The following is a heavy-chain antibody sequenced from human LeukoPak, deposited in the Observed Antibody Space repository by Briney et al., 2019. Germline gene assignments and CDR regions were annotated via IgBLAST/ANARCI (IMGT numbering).Heavy chain of an antibody. Sequence: GGSLRLSCAASGFTFSDAWMNWVRQAPGKGLEWVGRIKSKADGGTIDYAAPVKGRFTISRDDSKDTVYMQMNSLKTEDTAVYYCSYYYDSSGYVDYWGQGTLVTVSS. CDR3: SYYYDSSGYVDY. V-gene: IGHV3-15*01. J-gene: IGHJ4*02. CDR2: IKSKADGGTI. CDR1: GFTFSDAW. D-gene: IGHD3-22*01.